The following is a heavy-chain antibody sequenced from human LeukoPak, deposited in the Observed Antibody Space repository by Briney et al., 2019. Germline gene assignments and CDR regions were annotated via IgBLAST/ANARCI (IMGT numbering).Heavy chain of an antibody. CDR1: GYTFTGYY. D-gene: IGHD2-15*01. J-gene: IGHJ6*02. V-gene: IGHV1-2*02. CDR3: ARDACSGGSCYSNGMDV. CDR2: INPNSGGT. Sequence: ASVKVSCKASGYTFTGYYMHWVRQAPGQGLERMGWINPNSGGTNYAQKFQGRVTMTRDTSISTAYMELSRLRSDDTAVYYCARDACSGGSCYSNGMDVWGQGTTVTVSS.